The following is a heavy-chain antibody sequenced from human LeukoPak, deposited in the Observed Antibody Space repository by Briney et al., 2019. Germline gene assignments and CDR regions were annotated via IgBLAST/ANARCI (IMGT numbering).Heavy chain of an antibody. J-gene: IGHJ4*02. V-gene: IGHV1-69*13. Sequence: SVRVSCKASGGTFSSYAISWVRQAPGQGLEWMGGIIPIFGTANYAQKFQGRVTITADESTSTAYMELSSLRSEDTAVYYCASTADRDSSGYYSDYWGQGTLVTVSS. CDR3: ASTADRDSSGYYSDY. CDR1: GGTFSSYA. CDR2: IIPIFGTA. D-gene: IGHD3-22*01.